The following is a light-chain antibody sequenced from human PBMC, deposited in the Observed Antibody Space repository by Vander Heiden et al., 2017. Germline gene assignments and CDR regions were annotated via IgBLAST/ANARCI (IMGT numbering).Light chain of an antibody. J-gene: IGLJ1*01. Sequence: SYELPQPPSASVPPGQTTEITCSGDALPKQFTYWYQQKSDQAPVLVMLKDTVRPSGIPERFSGSSSGTTVTLTISRDQAEDEADYYCQSADSSGSYFGFRTKVTVL. V-gene: IGLV3-25*03. CDR1: ALPKQF. CDR2: KDT. CDR3: QSADSSGSY.